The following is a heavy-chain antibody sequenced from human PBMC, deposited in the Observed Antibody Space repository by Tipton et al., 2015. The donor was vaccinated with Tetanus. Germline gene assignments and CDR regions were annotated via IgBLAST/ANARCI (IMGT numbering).Heavy chain of an antibody. D-gene: IGHD3-3*01. J-gene: IGHJ4*02. CDR3: ARANNDFPKKGPFDS. V-gene: IGHV1-69*06. CDR2: IIPIFGTI. Sequence: QLVQSGAEVKKPGSAVKVSCETSGGSFRTYVTSWVRQAPGQGLEWMGSIIPIFGTITYAQKFQGRLTITADKSASTAHMSLSSLRSEDTAVYYCARANNDFPKKGPFDSWGQGSLVIVSS. CDR1: GGSFRTYV.